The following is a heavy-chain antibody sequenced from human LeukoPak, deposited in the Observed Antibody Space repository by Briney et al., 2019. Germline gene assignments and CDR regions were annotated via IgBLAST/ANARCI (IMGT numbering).Heavy chain of an antibody. J-gene: IGHJ4*02. V-gene: IGHV3-30*04. CDR1: GFTFSSYA. Sequence: GGSLRLSCAASGFTFSSYAMHWVRQAPGKGLEWVAVISYGGSNKYYADSVKGRFTISRDNSKNTLYLQMNSLRAEDTAVYYCARGRNEVEMATTGDDYWGQGTLVTVSS. CDR2: ISYGGSNK. D-gene: IGHD5-24*01. CDR3: ARGRNEVEMATTGDDY.